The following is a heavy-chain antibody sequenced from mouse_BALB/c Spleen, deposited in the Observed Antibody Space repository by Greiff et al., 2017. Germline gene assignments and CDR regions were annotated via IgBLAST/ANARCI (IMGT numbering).Heavy chain of an antibody. CDR3: AREKYGNYVGHFDY. Sequence: QVQLQQSGAELAKPGASVKMSCKASGYTFTSYWMHWVKQRPGQGLEWIGYINPSTGYTEYNQKFKDKATLTADKSSSTAYMQLSSLTSEDSAVYYCAREKYGNYVGHFDYWGQGTTLTVSS. CDR2: INPSTGYT. CDR1: GYTFTSYW. J-gene: IGHJ2*01. D-gene: IGHD2-10*02. V-gene: IGHV1-7*01.